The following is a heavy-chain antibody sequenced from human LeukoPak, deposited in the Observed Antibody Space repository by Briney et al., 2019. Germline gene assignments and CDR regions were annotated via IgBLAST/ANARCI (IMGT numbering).Heavy chain of an antibody. CDR1: GFTFSTYE. CDR2: ISSSGSII. D-gene: IGHD5-24*01. J-gene: IGHJ1*01. CDR3: ARDGDDYDDVEYSQH. V-gene: IGHV3-48*03. Sequence: GGSLGLSCAASGFTFSTYEMNWVRQAPGKGLEWVSYISSSGSIIHYADSVKGRFTIYRDNAKNSLYLQMNSLRAEDTAVYYCARDGDDYDDVEYSQHWGQGTLVSVSS.